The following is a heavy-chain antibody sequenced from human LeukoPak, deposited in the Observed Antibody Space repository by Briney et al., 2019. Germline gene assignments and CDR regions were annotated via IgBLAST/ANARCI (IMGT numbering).Heavy chain of an antibody. V-gene: IGHV1-2*02. CDR1: GYTFTGYY. J-gene: IGHJ4*02. CDR2: INPNSGGT. D-gene: IGHD5-18*01. CDR3: AWGYSYGHTTYYFDY. Sequence: GASVKVSCKASGYTFTGYYMHWVRQAPGQGLEWMGWINPNSGGTNYAQKFQGRVTMTRDTSISTAYMELSRLRSDDTAVYYCAWGYSYGHTTYYFDYWGQGTLVTVSS.